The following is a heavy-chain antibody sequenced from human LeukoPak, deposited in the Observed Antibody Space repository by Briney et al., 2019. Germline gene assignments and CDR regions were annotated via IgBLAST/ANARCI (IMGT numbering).Heavy chain of an antibody. V-gene: IGHV3-21*01. J-gene: IGHJ4*02. CDR1: GFTFTNSP. CDR2: ISSSSSYI. CDR3: ARKTDDCSSTSCPLDY. Sequence: PGGSLRLSSSPSGFTFTNSPIHSVRQAPGKGLEWVSSISSSSSYIYYADSVKGRFTISRDNAKNSLYLKMNSLRAEDTAVYYCARKTDDCSSTSCPLDYWGQGTLVTVSS. D-gene: IGHD2-2*01.